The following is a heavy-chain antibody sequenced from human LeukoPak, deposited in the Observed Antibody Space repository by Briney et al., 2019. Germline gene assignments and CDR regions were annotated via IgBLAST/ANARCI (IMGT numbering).Heavy chain of an antibody. J-gene: IGHJ4*02. V-gene: IGHV1-2*02. CDR2: INPKSGGT. Sequence: ASVKVSCKASGYTFTGYYMHWVRQAPGQGLEWMGWINPKSGGTTYAQTFQGRVTMTRDTSIRTAYMELSRLTSDDTAVYYCGRGTDYYDPTGYYPDYWGQGTLVTVSS. CDR3: GRGTDYYDPTGYYPDY. D-gene: IGHD3-22*01. CDR1: GYTFTGYY.